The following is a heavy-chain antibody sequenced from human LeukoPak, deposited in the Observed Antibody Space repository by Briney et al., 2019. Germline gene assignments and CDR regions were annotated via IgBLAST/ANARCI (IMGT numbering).Heavy chain of an antibody. CDR2: ISSGSSTI. V-gene: IGHV3-48*01. CDR3: ARSAYQLLSPFDY. J-gene: IGHJ4*02. D-gene: IGHD2-2*01. Sequence: GGSLRLSCAASGFIFNTYSMNWVRQAPGKGLEWVSYISSGSSTIYYADSVKGRFTISRDNAKNSLYLQMNSLRAEDTAVYYCARSAYQLLSPFDYWGQGTLVTVSS. CDR1: GFIFNTYS.